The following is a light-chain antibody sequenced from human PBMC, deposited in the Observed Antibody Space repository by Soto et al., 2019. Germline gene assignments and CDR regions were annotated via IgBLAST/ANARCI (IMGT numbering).Light chain of an antibody. V-gene: IGKV3-11*01. Sequence: EIVLTQSPATLSLSPGERATLSCRASQSVSSYLAWYQQKPGQAPRLLIYDASNRATGIPARFSGSGSGTAFTLTISSLEPEEFAVYYCQQRSNWQVTFGQGTRLEIK. CDR2: DAS. J-gene: IGKJ5*01. CDR1: QSVSSY. CDR3: QQRSNWQVT.